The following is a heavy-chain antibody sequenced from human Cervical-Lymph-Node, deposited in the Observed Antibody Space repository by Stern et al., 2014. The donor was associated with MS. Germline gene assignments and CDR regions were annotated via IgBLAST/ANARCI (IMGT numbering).Heavy chain of an antibody. J-gene: IGHJ4*02. CDR3: ARLRVGDITRDY. CDR1: GYTFTDYG. CDR2: INTKTGIP. Sequence: VQLVQSGSELKKPGASVKVSCKASGYTFTDYGINWVRQAPGQGLEWMGWINTKTGIPTYAQAFTGRFVFSFDTSVSTAYLHISGLKTDDTAVYYCARLRVGDITRDYWGQGTLVTVSS. D-gene: IGHD1-26*01. V-gene: IGHV7-4-1*02.